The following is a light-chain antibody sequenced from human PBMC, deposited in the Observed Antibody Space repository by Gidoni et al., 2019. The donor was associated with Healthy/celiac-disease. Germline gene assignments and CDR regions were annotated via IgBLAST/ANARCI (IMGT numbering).Light chain of an antibody. J-gene: IGKJ4*01. CDR2: AAS. V-gene: IGKV1-17*01. CDR1: QGIRND. CDR3: LQNNSYSLT. Sequence: DIQMTQSPSSLSAAVGDRVPLPCRASQGIRNDLGWYQQKPGKVPTRLIYAASSLQSGVPSKFSGSGSGTKFSITISSLQAEDFAAYYWLQNNSYSLTFGEGTKVEIK.